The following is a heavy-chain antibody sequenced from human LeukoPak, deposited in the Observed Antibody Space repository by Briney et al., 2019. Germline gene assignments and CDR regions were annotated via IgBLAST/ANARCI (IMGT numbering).Heavy chain of an antibody. Sequence: GGSLRLSCAASGLILSSNYMNWVRQAPGKGLEWVSVIYSGGSTYYADSVKGRFAISRDNSKNTLYLQMNSLRAEDTAVYYCAREGDYGDYKFFDYWGQGTLVTVSS. CDR1: GLILSSNY. J-gene: IGHJ4*02. CDR3: AREGDYGDYKFFDY. V-gene: IGHV3-53*01. CDR2: IYSGGST. D-gene: IGHD4-17*01.